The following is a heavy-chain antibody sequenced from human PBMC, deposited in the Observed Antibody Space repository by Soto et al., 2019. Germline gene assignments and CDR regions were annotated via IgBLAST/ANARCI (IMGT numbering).Heavy chain of an antibody. V-gene: IGHV3-33*01. Sequence: GGSLRLSCAASGFTFSSYGMHWVRQAPGKGLEWVAVIWYDGSNKYYADSVKGRFTISRDNSKNTLYLQMNSLRAEDTAVYYCARDWGGWELPYYFDYWGQGTLVTVSS. CDR3: ARDWGGWELPYYFDY. J-gene: IGHJ4*02. CDR2: IWYDGSNK. CDR1: GFTFSSYG. D-gene: IGHD1-26*01.